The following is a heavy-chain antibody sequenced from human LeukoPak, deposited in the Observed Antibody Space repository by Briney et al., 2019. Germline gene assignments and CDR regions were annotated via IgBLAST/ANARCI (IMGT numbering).Heavy chain of an antibody. D-gene: IGHD5-24*01. CDR3: AKSFRRDGYTFDY. Sequence: GGSLRLSCAASGFTFSSYSMNWVRQAPGKGLEWVSSISSSSSYIYYADSVKGRFTISRDNSKNTLYLQMNSLRAEDTAVYYCAKSFRRDGYTFDYWGQGTLVTVSS. J-gene: IGHJ4*02. V-gene: IGHV3-21*04. CDR1: GFTFSSYS. CDR2: ISSSSSYI.